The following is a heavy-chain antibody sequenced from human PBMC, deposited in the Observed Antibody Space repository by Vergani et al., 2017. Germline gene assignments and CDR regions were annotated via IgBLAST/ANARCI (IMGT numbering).Heavy chain of an antibody. J-gene: IGHJ6*03. V-gene: IGHV4-59*01. CDR1: GGSISSYY. CDR2: IYYSGST. D-gene: IGHD2-2*01. CDR3: AGAVVPAARYYYYYRDV. Sequence: QVQLQESGPGLVKPSETLSLTCTVSGGSISSYYWSWIRQPPGKGLEWIGYIYYSGSTNYNPSLKSRVTISVDTSKNQFSLKLSSVTAADTAVYYCAGAVVPAARYYYYYRDVWGKXP.